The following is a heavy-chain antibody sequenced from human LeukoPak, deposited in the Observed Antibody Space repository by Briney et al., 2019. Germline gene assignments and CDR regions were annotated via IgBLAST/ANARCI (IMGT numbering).Heavy chain of an antibody. Sequence: QPGGSLRLSCAASGFTFSSYSMNWVRQAPGKGLEWVSYISSSSSTIYYADSVKGRFTISRDNAKNSLYLQMNSLRAEDTAVYYCARVPRPGIAVAGAYDAFDIWGQGTMVTVSS. CDR2: ISSSSSTI. J-gene: IGHJ3*02. CDR3: ARVPRPGIAVAGAYDAFDI. CDR1: GFTFSSYS. D-gene: IGHD6-19*01. V-gene: IGHV3-48*01.